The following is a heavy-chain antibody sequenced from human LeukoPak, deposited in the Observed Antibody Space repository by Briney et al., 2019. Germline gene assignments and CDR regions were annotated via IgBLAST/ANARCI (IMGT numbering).Heavy chain of an antibody. CDR3: AREMSGYYT. V-gene: IGHV3-48*03. J-gene: IGHJ5*02. D-gene: IGHD3-22*01. CDR1: GFTYSSYE. CDR2: ISSSGSTI. Sequence: PGGSLRLSCAASGFTYSSYEMNWVRQAPGKGLEWVSYISSSGSTIYYADSVKGRFTISRDNAKNSLYLQMNSLRAEDTAVYYCAREMSGYYTWGQGTLVTVSS.